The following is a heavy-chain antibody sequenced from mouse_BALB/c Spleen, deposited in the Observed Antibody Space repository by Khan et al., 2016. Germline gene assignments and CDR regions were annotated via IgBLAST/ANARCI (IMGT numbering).Heavy chain of an antibody. J-gene: IGHJ1*01. V-gene: IGHV7-3*02. D-gene: IGHD2-3*01. CDR2: ARNKANGFTA. CDR1: GFTFTDYY. CDR3: ARDLNDDYYWYLDV. Sequence: EVELVESGGGLVQPGGSLRLSCTTSGFTFTDYYMSWVRQPPGEALEWLGFARNKANGFTAEYSASVKGRFTISRDNSQSILYLQMNTLRPEDSATYYGARDLNDDYYWYLDVWGAGTTVTVSS.